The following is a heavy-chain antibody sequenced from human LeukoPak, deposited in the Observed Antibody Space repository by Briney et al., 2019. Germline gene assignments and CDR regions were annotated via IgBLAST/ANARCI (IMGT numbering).Heavy chain of an antibody. D-gene: IGHD3-3*01. CDR2: INPNNGGT. V-gene: IGHV1-2*06. CDR3: AGDSDFWSGYYAYYYYGMDV. CDR1: GYTFTGYY. J-gene: IGHJ6*02. Sequence: ASVKVSCKASGYTFTGYYMHWVRQAPGQGLEWMGRINPNNGGTNYAQKFQGRVTMTTDTSTSTAYMELRSLRSDDTAVYYCAGDSDFWSGYYAYYYYGMDVWGQGTTVTVSS.